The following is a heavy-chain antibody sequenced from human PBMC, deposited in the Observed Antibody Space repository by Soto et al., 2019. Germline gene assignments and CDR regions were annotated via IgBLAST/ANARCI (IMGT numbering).Heavy chain of an antibody. CDR3: ARGVGSESYYNQYNLFDP. CDR1: GYTFTNYG. V-gene: IGHV1-18*01. CDR2: INVYNGNT. Sequence: VASVKVSCKASGYTFTNYGISWVRQAPGQGLEWMGWINVYNGNTKYAQKVQGRVTMTTDTSTSTAYMELRSLRSDDTAVYYCARGVGSESYYNQYNLFDPWGQGTLVTVSS. J-gene: IGHJ5*02. D-gene: IGHD3-10*01.